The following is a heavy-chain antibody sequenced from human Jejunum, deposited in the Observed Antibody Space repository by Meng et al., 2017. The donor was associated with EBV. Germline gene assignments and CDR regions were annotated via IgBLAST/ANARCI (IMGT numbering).Heavy chain of an antibody. J-gene: IGHJ4*02. CDR3: AGNGYYALEY. CDR1: GGPRQENDW. V-gene: IGHV4-4*02. Sequence: VSGPRMEKPSGHPSLPCVGSGGPRQENDWWSWGSPPPGKGLGWLGEISPGGGTNYNPSLESRVTISVDKSKNQFSLKLNSVTVADTAVYYCAGNGYYALEYWGPGILVTVSS. CDR2: ISPGGGT. D-gene: IGHD3-22*01.